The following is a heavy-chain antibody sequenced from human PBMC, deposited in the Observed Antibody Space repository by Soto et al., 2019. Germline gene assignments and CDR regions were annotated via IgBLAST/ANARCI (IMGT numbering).Heavy chain of an antibody. CDR1: EFTFRSYW. CDR2: ISGDGSST. D-gene: IGHD1-7*01. J-gene: IGHJ3*01. V-gene: IGHV3-74*01. Sequence: GGSLRLSCAASEFTFRSYWVHWVRQSPGKGLVWVSRISGDGSSTTYADSVRGRFTISRDNAKNTVYLQMDSLRAEDTAVYYCARSLPGTYGAFDLWGQGTMVTVS. CDR3: ARSLPGTYGAFDL.